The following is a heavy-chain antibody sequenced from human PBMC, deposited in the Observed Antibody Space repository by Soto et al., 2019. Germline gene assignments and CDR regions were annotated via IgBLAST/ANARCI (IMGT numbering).Heavy chain of an antibody. Sequence: QLQLQESGPGLVKPSETLSLTCTVSGGSISSSSYYWGWIRQPPGKGLEWIGSIYYSGSTYYNPSLKSRVTISVDTSKNQFSLKLSSVTAADTAVYYCARRRLAAAGNEDWFDPWGQGTLVTVSS. J-gene: IGHJ5*02. CDR1: GGSISSSSYY. D-gene: IGHD6-13*01. V-gene: IGHV4-39*01. CDR2: IYYSGST. CDR3: ARRRLAAAGNEDWFDP.